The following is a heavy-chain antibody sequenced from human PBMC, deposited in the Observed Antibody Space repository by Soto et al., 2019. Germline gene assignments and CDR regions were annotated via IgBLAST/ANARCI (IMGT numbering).Heavy chain of an antibody. CDR1: GGTFSSYA. CDR3: ARHRGPSSGYYPYWFDP. Sequence: QVQLVQSGAEVKKPGSSVKVSCKASGGTFSSYAITWVRQAPGQGLEWMGGIIPIFGTANYAQKFQGRVTITADESTSTASMELSSLRSEDTAVYYCARHRGPSSGYYPYWFDPWGQGTLVTVSS. CDR2: IIPIFGTA. D-gene: IGHD3-22*01. J-gene: IGHJ5*02. V-gene: IGHV1-69*13.